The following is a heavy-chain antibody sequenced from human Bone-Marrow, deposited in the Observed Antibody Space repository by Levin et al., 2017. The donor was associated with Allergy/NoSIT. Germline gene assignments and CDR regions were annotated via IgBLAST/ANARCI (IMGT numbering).Heavy chain of an antibody. J-gene: IGHJ6*02. CDR1: GFTFSSYW. V-gene: IGHV3-7*01. Sequence: GGSLRLSCAASGFTFSSYWMSWVRQAPGKGLEWVANIKQDGSEKYYVDSVKGRFTISRDNAKNSLYLQMNSLRAEDTAVYYCARDDYVWGSYRMYYYYYGMDVWGQGTTVTVSS. CDR2: IKQDGSEK. CDR3: ARDDYVWGSYRMYYYYYGMDV. D-gene: IGHD3-16*02.